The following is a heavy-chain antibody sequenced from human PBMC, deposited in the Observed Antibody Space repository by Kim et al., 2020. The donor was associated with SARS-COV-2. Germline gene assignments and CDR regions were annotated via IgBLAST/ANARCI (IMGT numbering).Heavy chain of an antibody. J-gene: IGHJ6*02. CDR2: INHSGST. D-gene: IGHD3-22*01. CDR3: ARGLWNYYDSSGYSRAYGMDV. V-gene: IGHV4-34*01. Sequence: SETLSLTCAVYGGSFSGYYWSWIRQPPGKGLEWIGEINHSGSTNYNPSLKSRVTISVDTSKNQFSLKLSSVTAADTAVYYCARGLWNYYDSSGYSRAYGMDVWGQGTTVTVSS. CDR1: GGSFSGYY.